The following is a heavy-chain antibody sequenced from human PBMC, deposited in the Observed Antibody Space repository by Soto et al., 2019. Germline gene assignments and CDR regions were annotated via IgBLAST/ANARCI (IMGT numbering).Heavy chain of an antibody. V-gene: IGHV1-24*01. CDR3: ASSKFRIAAAGTGAYYGMDV. J-gene: IGHJ6*02. D-gene: IGHD6-13*01. Sequence: ASVKVSCKVSGYTLTELSMHWVRQAPGKGLEWMGGFDPEDGETIYAQKFQGRVTMTEDTSTDTAYMELSSLRSEDTAVYYCASSKFRIAAAGTGAYYGMDVWGQGTTVTVLL. CDR1: GYTLTELS. CDR2: FDPEDGET.